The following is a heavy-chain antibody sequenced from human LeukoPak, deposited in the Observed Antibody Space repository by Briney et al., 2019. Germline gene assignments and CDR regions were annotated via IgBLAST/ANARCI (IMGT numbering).Heavy chain of an antibody. CDR1: GYTFTGYY. J-gene: IGHJ3*02. CDR3: ARVATYYYDSSGSNDAFDI. Sequence: ASVKVSCKASGYTFTGYYMHWVRQAPGQGLEWMGWINPNSGGTNYAQKLQGRVTMTRDTSISTAYMELSRLRSDDTAVYYCARVATYYYDSSGSNDAFDIWGQGTMVTVSS. CDR2: INPNSGGT. V-gene: IGHV1-2*02. D-gene: IGHD3-22*01.